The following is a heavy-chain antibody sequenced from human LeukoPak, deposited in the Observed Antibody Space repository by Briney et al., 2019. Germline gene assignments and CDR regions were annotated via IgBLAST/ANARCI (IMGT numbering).Heavy chain of an antibody. D-gene: IGHD3-22*01. J-gene: IGHJ3*02. Sequence: PGRSLRLSCAAPGFKFDDYAMQWVRQGPGKGLQWVSYISWNSDSIQYADSVKGRFTVSRDNAKNSLYLEMNSLRAEDTALYFCAKATTYYYDSMGYYPDSFDICGQGTPVMVSS. CDR1: GFKFDDYA. CDR2: ISWNSDSI. CDR3: AKATTYYYDSMGYYPDSFDI. V-gene: IGHV3-9*01.